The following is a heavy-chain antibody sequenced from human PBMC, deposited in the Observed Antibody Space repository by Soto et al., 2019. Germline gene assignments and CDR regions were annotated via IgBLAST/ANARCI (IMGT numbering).Heavy chain of an antibody. J-gene: IGHJ6*02. CDR3: ARGGYYDSSGSRNYHYFGMNV. D-gene: IGHD3-22*01. Sequence: QVQLVQSGAEVKKPGASVKVSCKASGYTFTRYGINWVRQAPGQGLEWLGWISPSDGYTNYAQILQGRVYMTTDTSMKTAYMGLRRLISDDPAMYYCARGGYYDSSGSRNYHYFGMNVWGQGTTVTVSS. V-gene: IGHV1-18*01. CDR1: GYTFTRYG. CDR2: ISPSDGYT.